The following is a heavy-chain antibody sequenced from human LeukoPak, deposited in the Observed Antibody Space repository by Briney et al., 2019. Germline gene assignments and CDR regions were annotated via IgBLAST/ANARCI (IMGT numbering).Heavy chain of an antibody. CDR2: ISYDGSNK. V-gene: IGHV3-30-3*02. CDR1: GFTFSSYA. J-gene: IGHJ4*02. D-gene: IGHD3-22*01. Sequence: GGSLRLSCAASGFTFSSYAMHWVRQAPGKGLEWVAVISYDGSNKYYADSVKGRFTISRDNSKNTLDLQMNSLRAEDTAVYYCAKPVEPYYYDSSGYSPFDYWGQGTLVTVSS. CDR3: AKPVEPYYYDSSGYSPFDY.